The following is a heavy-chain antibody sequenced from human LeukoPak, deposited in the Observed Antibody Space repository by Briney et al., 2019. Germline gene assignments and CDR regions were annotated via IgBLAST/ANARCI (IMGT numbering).Heavy chain of an antibody. J-gene: IGHJ5*02. CDR1: GGTFSSYI. V-gene: IGHV1-69*06. Sequence: SVKVSCKASGGTFSSYIISWVRQAPGQGLEWMGGIIPIFGTANYAQKFQGRVTITADKSTSTAYMELSSLRSEDTAVYYCARDTAMGLSWFDPWGQGTLVTVSS. CDR2: IIPIFGTA. CDR3: ARDTAMGLSWFDP. D-gene: IGHD5-18*01.